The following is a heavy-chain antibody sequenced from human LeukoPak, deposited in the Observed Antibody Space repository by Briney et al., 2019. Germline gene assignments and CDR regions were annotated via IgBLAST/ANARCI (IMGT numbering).Heavy chain of an antibody. D-gene: IGHD6-13*01. CDR1: GFTFSGAA. V-gene: IGHV3-73*01. CDR3: TRQYSSSWYWMDV. CDR2: IRSKANSYAT. J-gene: IGHJ6*04. Sequence: GGSLRLSCAASGFTFSGAAMDWVRQASGKGLEWVGRIRSKANSYATASAASVKGRFTISRDDSKNTAYLQMNSLKTEDTAVYYCTRQYSSSWYWMDVWGKGTTVTVSS.